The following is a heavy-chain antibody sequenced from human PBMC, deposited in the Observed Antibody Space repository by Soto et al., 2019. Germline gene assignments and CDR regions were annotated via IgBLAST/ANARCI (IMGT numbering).Heavy chain of an antibody. CDR2: IYHNGNT. V-gene: IGHV4-30-2*01. Sequence: SETLSLTCAVSGGSISSGGYSWNWIRQPPGGGLEWIGYIYHNGNTYYNPSLKSRVTISVDKSKNQFSLKLSSVTAADTAVYYCARLSNGWYVSDYWGQGTLVTVSS. D-gene: IGHD6-19*01. CDR3: ARLSNGWYVSDY. J-gene: IGHJ4*02. CDR1: GGSISSGGYS.